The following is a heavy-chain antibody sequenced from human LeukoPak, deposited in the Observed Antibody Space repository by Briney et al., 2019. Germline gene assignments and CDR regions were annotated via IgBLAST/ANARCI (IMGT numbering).Heavy chain of an antibody. CDR2: IYYSGST. J-gene: IGHJ5*02. D-gene: IGHD3-10*01. Sequence: SETLSLTCTVSGGSISSYCWSWIRQPPGKGLEWIGYIYYSGSTNYNPSLKSRVTISLDTSKNQFSLKLSSVTAADTAVYYCARDKYYYGSGTFDPWGQGTLVTVSS. CDR1: GGSISSYC. CDR3: ARDKYYYGSGTFDP. V-gene: IGHV4-59*01.